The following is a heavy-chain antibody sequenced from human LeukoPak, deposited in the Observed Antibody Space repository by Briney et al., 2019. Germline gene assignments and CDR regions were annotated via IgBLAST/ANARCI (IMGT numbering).Heavy chain of an antibody. J-gene: IGHJ5*02. CDR2: IYTSGST. CDR1: GGSISSYY. CDR3: ARQRFLEWLLSSREHNWFDP. V-gene: IGHV4-4*07. D-gene: IGHD3-3*01. Sequence: PSETLSLTCTVSGGSISSYYWSWIRQPAGKGLEWIGRIYTSGSTNYNPSLKSRVTMSVDTSKNQFSLKLSSVTAADTAVYYCARQRFLEWLLSSREHNWFDPWGQGTLVTVSS.